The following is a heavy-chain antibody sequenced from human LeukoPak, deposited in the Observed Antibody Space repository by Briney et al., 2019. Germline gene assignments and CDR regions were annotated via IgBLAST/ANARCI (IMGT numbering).Heavy chain of an antibody. J-gene: IGHJ5*02. V-gene: IGHV1-69*13. CDR2: FIPIFGTA. D-gene: IGHD4-23*01. CDR3: ASDLPDYGGNSPGSGNP. Sequence: GASVKVSCKASGGTFSSYAISWVRQAPGQGLEWMGGFIPIFGTANYAQKFQGRVTITADESTSTAYMELSSLRSEDTAVYYCASDLPDYGGNSPGSGNPWGQGTLVTVSS. CDR1: GGTFSSYA.